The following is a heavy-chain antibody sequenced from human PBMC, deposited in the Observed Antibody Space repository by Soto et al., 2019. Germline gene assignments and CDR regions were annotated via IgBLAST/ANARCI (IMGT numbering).Heavy chain of an antibody. J-gene: IGHJ4*02. V-gene: IGHV4-39*01. CDR1: GGSVRSSSYY. CDR2: IYYSGRT. Sequence: QLRLQESGPGLVKSSETLSLTCTISGGSVRSSSYYWGWIRQPPGKGLEWIAKIYYSGRTHNNPALKRLVPMSIDTYPNQFSLKMTSVTAAATAVYYWARHEGGAAADRPLDYWGQGTLVTVSS. CDR3: ARHEGGAAADRPLDY. D-gene: IGHD6-13*01.